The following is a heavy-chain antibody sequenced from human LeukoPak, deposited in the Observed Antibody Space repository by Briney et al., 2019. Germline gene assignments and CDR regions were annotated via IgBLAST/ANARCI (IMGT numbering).Heavy chain of an antibody. CDR2: ISAYNGNT. J-gene: IGHJ3*02. CDR1: GYTFTSYG. V-gene: IGHV1-18*01. Sequence: ASVKVSCKASGYTFTSYGISWVRQAPGQGLEWMGWISAYNGNTNYTQTLQGRVTMTTDTSTSTAYMELRSLRSDDTAVYCCARKRGYSCYGTSMVDIWGEGTMVTVSS. CDR3: ARKRGYSCYGTSMVDI. D-gene: IGHD5-12*01.